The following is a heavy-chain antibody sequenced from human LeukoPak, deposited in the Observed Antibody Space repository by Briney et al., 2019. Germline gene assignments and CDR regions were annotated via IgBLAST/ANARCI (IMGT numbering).Heavy chain of an antibody. D-gene: IGHD3-9*01. CDR1: GSTFSKAW. CDR2: FESKTDGGTI. J-gene: IGHJ4*02. Sequence: GGSLRLSCAASGSTFSKAWMSWVRQAPGKGLEWVGRFESKTDGGTIDYAAPVKGRFIISRDDSKNTLYLQMNSLKTEDTAVYYCTTDMRSDDIPDFDYWGQGTLVTVSS. V-gene: IGHV3-15*04. CDR3: TTDMRSDDIPDFDY.